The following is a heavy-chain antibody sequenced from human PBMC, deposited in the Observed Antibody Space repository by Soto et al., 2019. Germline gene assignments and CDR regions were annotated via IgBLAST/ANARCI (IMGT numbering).Heavy chain of an antibody. Sequence: QEQLVQSGAEVKKPGSSVKVSCKASGGTFSSYAISWVRQAPGQGLEWMGGIIPIFGTANYAQKFQGRVTITADESTSTAYMELSSLRSEDTAVYYCARSNQQLVPSFKSPFDYWGQGTLVTVSS. V-gene: IGHV1-69*01. CDR3: ARSNQQLVPSFKSPFDY. D-gene: IGHD6-13*01. CDR1: GGTFSSYA. CDR2: IIPIFGTA. J-gene: IGHJ4*02.